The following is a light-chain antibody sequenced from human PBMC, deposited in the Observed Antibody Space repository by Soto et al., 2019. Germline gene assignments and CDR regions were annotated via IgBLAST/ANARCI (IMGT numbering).Light chain of an antibody. CDR2: EVS. CDR3: SSYTSSSTLGHVV. CDR1: SSDVGGYNY. V-gene: IGLV2-14*01. J-gene: IGLJ2*01. Sequence: QSALTQPASVSGSPGQSITISCTGTSSDVGGYNYVSWYQQHPGKAPNLMIYEVSNRPSGVSNRFSGSKSGNTASLTISGLQAEDEADYYCSSYTSSSTLGHVVFGGGTKLTVL.